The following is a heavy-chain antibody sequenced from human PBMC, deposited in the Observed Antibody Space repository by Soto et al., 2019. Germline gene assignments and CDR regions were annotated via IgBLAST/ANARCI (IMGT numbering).Heavy chain of an antibody. CDR3: ARGGKLGYCSSTSCRNWFDP. Sequence: ASVKVSCKASGYTFTSYDINWVRQATGQGLEWMGWMNPNSGNTGYAQKFQGRVTMTRNTSISTAYMELSSLRSEDTAVYYCARGGKLGYCSSTSCRNWFDPWGQGTLVTVSS. J-gene: IGHJ5*02. CDR2: MNPNSGNT. V-gene: IGHV1-8*01. D-gene: IGHD2-2*01. CDR1: GYTFTSYD.